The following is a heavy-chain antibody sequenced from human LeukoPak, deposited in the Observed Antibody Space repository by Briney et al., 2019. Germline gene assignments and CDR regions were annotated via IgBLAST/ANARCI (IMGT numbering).Heavy chain of an antibody. CDR1: GGTFSSYA. J-gene: IGHJ6*03. D-gene: IGHD2/OR15-2a*01. CDR2: IIPIFGTA. V-gene: IGHV1-69*06. CDR3: ARDLKLSYYYYMDV. Sequence: GASVKVSCKASGGTFSSYAISWVRQAPGQGLEWMGGIIPIFGTANYAQKFQGRVTITADKSTSTAYMELSSLRSEDTAVYYCARDLKLSYYYYMDVWGKGTTVTVSS.